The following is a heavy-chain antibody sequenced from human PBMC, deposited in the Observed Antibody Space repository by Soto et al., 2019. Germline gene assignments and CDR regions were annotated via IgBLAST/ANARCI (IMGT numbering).Heavy chain of an antibody. Sequence: QVQLVQSGAEVKKPGASVTLSCKASAYSFTTYHIHWVRQAPGQGLEWMGLINPDAGATNYAQRFQGRLRLTSDTSTSTVYMELRSLRFDDTAVYYCARGEIVLVPASEGNWFDPWGQGTLVTVSS. CDR3: ARGEIVLVPASEGNWFDP. V-gene: IGHV1-46*01. CDR1: AYSFTTYH. D-gene: IGHD2-2*01. J-gene: IGHJ5*02. CDR2: INPDAGAT.